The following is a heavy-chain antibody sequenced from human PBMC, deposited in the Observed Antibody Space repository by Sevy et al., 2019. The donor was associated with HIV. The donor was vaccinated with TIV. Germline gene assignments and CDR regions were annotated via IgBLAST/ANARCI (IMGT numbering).Heavy chain of an antibody. V-gene: IGHV3-7*03. J-gene: IGHJ6*02. CDR3: ARDDYYDSSGYVLWYYYYGMDV. CDR1: GFTFSSYW. Sequence: GGSLRLSCAASGFTFSSYWMSWVRHAPGKGLEWVANIKQDGSEKYYVDSVKGRFTISRDNAKNSLYLQMNSLRAEDTAVYYCARDDYYDSSGYVLWYYYYGMDVWGQGTTVTVSS. CDR2: IKQDGSEK. D-gene: IGHD3-22*01.